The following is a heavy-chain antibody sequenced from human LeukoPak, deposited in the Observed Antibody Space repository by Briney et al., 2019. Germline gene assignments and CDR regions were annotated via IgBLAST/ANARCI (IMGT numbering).Heavy chain of an antibody. Sequence: SETLSLTCAVSGYSISSGYYWGWIRQSPGKGLKGIGYIYDGGSTYYNPSHKSRVTIALDTSKNQFSLNLPSVTAADTAVYHWARINSWDLFGSYYYHTAVWGEGTTVTVSS. CDR1: GYSISSGYY. CDR3: ARINSWDLFGSYYYHTAV. D-gene: IGHD3-10*01. CDR2: IYDGGST. J-gene: IGHJ6*03. V-gene: IGHV4-38-2*01.